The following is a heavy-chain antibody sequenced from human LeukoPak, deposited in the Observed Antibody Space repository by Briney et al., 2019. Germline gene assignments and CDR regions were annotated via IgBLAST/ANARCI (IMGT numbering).Heavy chain of an antibody. Sequence: GGSLRLSCAASGFTFSSHSMNWVRQAPGKGLEWVSAISGSGGSTYYADSVKGRFTISRDNSKNTLYLQMNSLRAEDTAVYYCAKDPHGSGWYGWVDYWGQGTLVTVSS. D-gene: IGHD6-19*01. CDR2: ISGSGGST. J-gene: IGHJ4*02. CDR3: AKDPHGSGWYGWVDY. CDR1: GFTFSSHS. V-gene: IGHV3-23*01.